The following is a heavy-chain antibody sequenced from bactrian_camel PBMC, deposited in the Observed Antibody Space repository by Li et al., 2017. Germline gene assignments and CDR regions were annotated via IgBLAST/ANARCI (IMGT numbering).Heavy chain of an antibody. CDR2: IDSDGST. Sequence: HVQLVESGGGSVQAGGSLRLSCDASRYTFSAYCMGWSRQAPGKEREGVAAIDSDGSTHYGDSVKGRFTVSVDNARKTLYLQMNSLKPEDTADYFCATGREGRYRRGNPSLSLGDYRYAGQGTQVTVS. D-gene: IGHD4*01. CDR1: RYTFSAYC. J-gene: IGHJ4*01. V-gene: IGHV3S9*01.